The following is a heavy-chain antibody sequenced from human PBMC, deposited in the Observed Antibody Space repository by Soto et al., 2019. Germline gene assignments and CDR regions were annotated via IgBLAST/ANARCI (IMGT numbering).Heavy chain of an antibody. J-gene: IGHJ5*02. Sequence: SGGSLRLSCAASGFTFSTYWMHWVRQVPGKGLVWVSRINSDGSTTSYADSVQGRFTISRDNAKNTLFLQMNNLRAEDTAVYYCAGGVATLLAWGQGTLVTVSS. CDR3: AGGVATLLA. D-gene: IGHD5-12*01. V-gene: IGHV3-74*01. CDR2: INSDGSTT. CDR1: GFTFSTYW.